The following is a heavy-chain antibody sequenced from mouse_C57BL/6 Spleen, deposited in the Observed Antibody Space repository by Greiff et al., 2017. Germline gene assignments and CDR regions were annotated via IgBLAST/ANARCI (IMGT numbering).Heavy chain of an antibody. J-gene: IGHJ1*03. CDR1: GYTFTSYW. Sequence: VKLQQPGAELVRPGSSVKLSCKASGYTFTSYWMDWVKQRPGQGLEWIGNIYPSDSETNYNQKFKDKATLTVDKSSSTAYMQLSSLTSADSAVYYCARRKFFTTVVGGWYFEVRGTGTTVTVSS. V-gene: IGHV1-61*01. D-gene: IGHD1-1*01. CDR2: IYPSDSET. CDR3: ARRKFFTTVVGGWYFEV.